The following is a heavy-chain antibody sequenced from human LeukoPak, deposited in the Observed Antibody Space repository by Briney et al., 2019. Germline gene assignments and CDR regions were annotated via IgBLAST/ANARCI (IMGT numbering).Heavy chain of an antibody. J-gene: IGHJ4*02. CDR1: GFTFDDYA. Sequence: GGSLRLSCAASGFTFDDYAMPWVRQAPGKGLEWVSGISWNSGSIGYADSVKGRLTISRDNAKNSLYLQMNSLRAENTALYYCAKGAPPDNYDSSGYYDYWGQGTLVTVSS. CDR2: ISWNSGSI. CDR3: AKGAPPDNYDSSGYYDY. V-gene: IGHV3-9*01. D-gene: IGHD3-22*01.